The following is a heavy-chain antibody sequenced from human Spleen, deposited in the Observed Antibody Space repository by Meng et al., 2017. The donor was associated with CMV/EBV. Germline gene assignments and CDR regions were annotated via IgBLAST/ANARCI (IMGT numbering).Heavy chain of an antibody. D-gene: IGHD3-22*01. V-gene: IGHV4-30-4*08. CDR1: GGSISSGDYY. CDR2: IYYSGST. Sequence: VQLQESGPGLVKPSQTLSLTCTVSGGSISSGDYYWSWIRQPPGKGLEWIGYIYYSGSTYYNPSLKSRVTISVDTSKNQFSLKLSSVTAADTAVYYCARTYYYDSSGYKYAFDIWGQGTMVTVSS. J-gene: IGHJ3*02. CDR3: ARTYYYDSSGYKYAFDI.